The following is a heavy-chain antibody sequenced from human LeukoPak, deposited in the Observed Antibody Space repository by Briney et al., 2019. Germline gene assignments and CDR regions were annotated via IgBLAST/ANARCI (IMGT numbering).Heavy chain of an antibody. D-gene: IGHD4-17*01. CDR3: ARGGASVTYYFDY. Sequence: PGGSLRLSCAASGFTFSSYAMHWVRQAPGKGLEWVAVISYDGSNKYYADSVKGRFTISRDNSKNTLYLQMNSLRAEDTAVYYCARGGASVTYYFDYWGQGTLVTVSS. CDR1: GFTFSSYA. J-gene: IGHJ4*02. V-gene: IGHV3-30-3*01. CDR2: ISYDGSNK.